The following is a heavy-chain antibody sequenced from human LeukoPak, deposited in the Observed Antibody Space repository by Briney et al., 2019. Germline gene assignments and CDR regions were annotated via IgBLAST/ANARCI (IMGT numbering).Heavy chain of an antibody. Sequence: SETLSLTCAVSGGSISDSVWWSWVRQSPGKGLEWIGQIYQSGSTNYNPFLKSRVTISVDTSKNQFSLKLSSLTAADTAVYYCASQAYSTTWAADVTVFDYWGRGALVTVSS. J-gene: IGHJ4*02. CDR2: IYQSGST. V-gene: IGHV4-4*02. D-gene: IGHD6-13*01. CDR1: GGSISDSVW. CDR3: ASQAYSTTWAADVTVFDY.